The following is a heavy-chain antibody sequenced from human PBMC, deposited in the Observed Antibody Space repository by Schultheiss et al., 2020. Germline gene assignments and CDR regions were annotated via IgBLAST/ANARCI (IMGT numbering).Heavy chain of an antibody. CDR3: ARVSSSYYYGMDV. J-gene: IGHJ6*02. D-gene: IGHD6-6*01. Sequence: SQTLSLTCTVSGGSISSYYWSWIRQPPGKGLEWIGYIYHSGSTYYNPSLKSRVTISVDTSTNQFSLTLTSVTAADTALYYCARVSSSYYYGMDVWGQGTTVNVS. V-gene: IGHV4-59*12. CDR1: GGSISSYY. CDR2: IYHSGST.